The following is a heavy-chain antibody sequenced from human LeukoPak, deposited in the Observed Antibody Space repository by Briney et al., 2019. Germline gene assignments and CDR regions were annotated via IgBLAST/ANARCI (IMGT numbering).Heavy chain of an antibody. J-gene: IGHJ4*02. CDR3: ARAGDRFGQKLDY. D-gene: IGHD3-10*01. CDR1: GYTYTTYG. V-gene: IGHV1-46*01. Sequence: ASVKVSCKASGYTYTTYGITWVRQAPGQGLEWMGIINPSGGSTSYAQKFQGRVTMTRDTSTSTVYMELSSLRSEDTAVYYCARAGDRFGQKLDYWGQGTLVTVSS. CDR2: INPSGGST.